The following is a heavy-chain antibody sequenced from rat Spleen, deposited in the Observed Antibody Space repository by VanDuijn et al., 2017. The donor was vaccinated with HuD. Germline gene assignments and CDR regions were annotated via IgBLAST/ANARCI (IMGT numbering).Heavy chain of an antibody. V-gene: IGHV5-19*01. Sequence: EVQLVESGGGLVQPGRSLKLSCAASGFTFSNYGMHWIRQAPTKGLEWVASISPSGGSTYYRDSVKGRFTISRDNAKSTLYLQMDSLRSEDTATYYCATDSLYSSYIYDHDYWGQGVMVTVSS. D-gene: IGHD1-2*01. CDR2: ISPSGGST. CDR1: GFTFSNYG. J-gene: IGHJ2*01. CDR3: ATDSLYSSYIYDHDY.